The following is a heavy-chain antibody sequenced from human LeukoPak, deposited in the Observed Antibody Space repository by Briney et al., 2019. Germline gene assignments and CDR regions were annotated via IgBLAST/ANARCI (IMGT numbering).Heavy chain of an antibody. CDR3: ARHLANYYDSSGYSNSGDAFDM. Sequence: GESLKISCQGSGYSFTSYWIGWVRQMPGKGLEMMGIFYPGDSDTRYSPSCQRQVTISADHSSSPSYLQWTSLKPSDPAMYYCARHLANYYDSSGYSNSGDAFDMWGQGTMVTVSS. D-gene: IGHD3-22*01. J-gene: IGHJ3*02. CDR1: GYSFTSYW. CDR2: FYPGDSDT. V-gene: IGHV5-51*01.